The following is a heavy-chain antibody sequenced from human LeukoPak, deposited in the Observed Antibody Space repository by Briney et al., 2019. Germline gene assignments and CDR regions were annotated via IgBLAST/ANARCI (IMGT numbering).Heavy chain of an antibody. CDR2: INPNSGGT. Sequence: ASVKVSCRASGYTFIDYNMHRVRQAPGQGLEWMGWINPNSGGTIYAQKFQGRVTMTTETSISTASMELSGLTSDDTAVYYCARAGGYYYETSGYRQIFPNFDYWGQGTLVTVSS. D-gene: IGHD3-22*01. CDR1: GYTFIDYN. CDR3: ARAGGYYYETSGYRQIFPNFDY. V-gene: IGHV1-2*02. J-gene: IGHJ4*02.